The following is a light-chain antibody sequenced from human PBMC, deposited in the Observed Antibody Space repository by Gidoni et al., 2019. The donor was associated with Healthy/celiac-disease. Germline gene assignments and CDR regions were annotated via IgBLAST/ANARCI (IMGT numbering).Light chain of an antibody. CDR3: QTWGTGIWV. Sequence: QLVLTQSPSASASLGTSVKLTCPLSSGHSTYAIAWHQQQPEKGPRYVMILTSDGSHTKADGIPDRFSGSSSGADRYLTISSLQSEDEADYYCQTWGTGIWVFGGGTRLTVL. CDR1: SGHSTYA. J-gene: IGLJ3*02. V-gene: IGLV4-69*01. CDR2: LTSDGSH.